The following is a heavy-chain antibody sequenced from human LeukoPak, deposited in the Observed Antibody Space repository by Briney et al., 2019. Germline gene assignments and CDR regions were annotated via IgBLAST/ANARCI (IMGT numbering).Heavy chain of an antibody. J-gene: IGHJ4*02. V-gene: IGHV3-23*01. CDR3: AKDTVVVVPYYFDY. CDR1: GFTFTSYA. D-gene: IGHD3-22*01. CDR2: ISGSGGST. Sequence: PGGSLRLSCVASGFTFTSYAMSWVRQAPGKGLEWVSAISGSGGSTYYADSVKGRFTISRDNSKNTLYLQMNSLRAEDTAVYYCAKDTVVVVPYYFDYWGQGTLVTVSS.